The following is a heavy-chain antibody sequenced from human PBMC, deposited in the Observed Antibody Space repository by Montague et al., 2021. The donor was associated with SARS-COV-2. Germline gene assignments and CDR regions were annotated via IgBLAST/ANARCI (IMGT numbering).Heavy chain of an antibody. D-gene: IGHD3-3*01. Sequence: TLSLTCTVSGDSITSKTYYWDWVRQPAGKGLEWIGRLFASGATYFNPSLKSRLTISRDTSKNEFYLKLSSVTAADTAVYYCARDSPHFEFWRDDYGDKYDMDIWGKGTTVTVS. CDR1: GDSITSKTYY. CDR2: LFASGAT. J-gene: IGHJ6*03. CDR3: ARDSPHFEFWRDDYGDKYDMDI. V-gene: IGHV4-61*02.